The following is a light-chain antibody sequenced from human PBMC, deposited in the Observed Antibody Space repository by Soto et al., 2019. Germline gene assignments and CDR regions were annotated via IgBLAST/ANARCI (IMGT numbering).Light chain of an antibody. V-gene: IGKV3-15*01. CDR1: QTISKD. J-gene: IGKJ1*01. CDR3: QHYNNWPPWA. CDR2: DAS. Sequence: ERMMTQSPATLSLSPGEKATLSCRASQTISKDLAWYQQKPGQAPRLLIYDASTRATDIPDRFSGSGSGTEFTLTISSLKSEDFAVYYCQHYNNWPPWAFGQGTKVEIK.